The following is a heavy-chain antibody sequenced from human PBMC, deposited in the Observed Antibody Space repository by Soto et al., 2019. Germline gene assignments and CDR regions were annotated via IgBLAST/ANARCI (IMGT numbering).Heavy chain of an antibody. D-gene: IGHD2-2*01. CDR3: ARVFHPFDSSSYLVY. CDR2: ISSSSSYI. V-gene: IGHV3-21*01. Sequence: GGSLRLSCAASGFTFSSYSMNWVRQAPGKGLEWVSSISSSSSYIYYADSVKGRFTISRDNAKNSLYLQMNSLRAEDTAVYYCARVFHPFDSSSYLVYSGQGTLVTVSS. CDR1: GFTFSSYS. J-gene: IGHJ4*02.